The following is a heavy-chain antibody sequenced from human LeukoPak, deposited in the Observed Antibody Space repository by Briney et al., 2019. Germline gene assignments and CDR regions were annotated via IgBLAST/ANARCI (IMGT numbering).Heavy chain of an antibody. D-gene: IGHD3-22*01. CDR3: AKGLYYYDSSGYDTFDY. CDR1: GFTFSSYG. J-gene: IGHJ4*02. Sequence: PGGSLRLSCAASGFTFSSYGMHWVRQAPGKGLEWVAFIRYDGSNKYYADSVKGRFTISRDDSKNTLYLQMNSLRAEDTAVYYCAKGLYYYDSSGYDTFDYWGQGTLVTVSS. V-gene: IGHV3-30*02. CDR2: IRYDGSNK.